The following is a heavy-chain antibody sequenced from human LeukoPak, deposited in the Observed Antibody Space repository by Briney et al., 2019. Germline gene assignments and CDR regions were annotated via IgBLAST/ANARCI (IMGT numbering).Heavy chain of an antibody. CDR3: ARASMRMATAGLVDS. Sequence: GGSLRLSCEASGFTFSDYYMSWIPQAPGKGPEWVSYISSSSSYTNYAVSVKGRFTISRHNPRNSLYLQMNSLRAEDTAVYYCARASMRMATAGLVDSWGQGTLVTVSS. D-gene: IGHD5-24*01. V-gene: IGHV3-11*05. CDR2: ISSSSSYT. J-gene: IGHJ4*02. CDR1: GFTFSDYY.